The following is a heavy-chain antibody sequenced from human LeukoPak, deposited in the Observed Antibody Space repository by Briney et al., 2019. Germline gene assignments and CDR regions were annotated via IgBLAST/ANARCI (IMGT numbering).Heavy chain of an antibody. V-gene: IGHV1-69*13. CDR3: ASELPAAELNWFDP. Sequence: SVKVSCKASGYTFTSYYMHWVRQAPGQGLEWMGGIIPIFGTANYAQKFQGRVTITADESTSTAYMELSSLRSEDTAVYYCASELPAAELNWFDPWGQGTLVTVSS. J-gene: IGHJ5*02. CDR1: GYTFTSYY. CDR2: IIPIFGTA. D-gene: IGHD2-2*01.